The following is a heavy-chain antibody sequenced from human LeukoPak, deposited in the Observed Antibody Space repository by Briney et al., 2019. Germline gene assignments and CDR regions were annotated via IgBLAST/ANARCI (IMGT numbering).Heavy chain of an antibody. CDR3: ARDLYSSGWTDAFDI. V-gene: IGHV1-2*02. D-gene: IGHD6-19*01. Sequence: ASVKVSCKASGYTFTSYGISWVRQAPGQGLEWMRWINPNSGDTNYSQKFQGRVSMTRDTSINTAYMELSRLTSDDTAVYYCARDLYSSGWTDAFDIWGQGTMVTVSS. CDR2: INPNSGDT. J-gene: IGHJ3*02. CDR1: GYTFTSYG.